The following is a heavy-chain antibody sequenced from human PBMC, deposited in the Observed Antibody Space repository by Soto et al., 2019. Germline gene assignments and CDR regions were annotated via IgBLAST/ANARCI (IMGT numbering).Heavy chain of an antibody. D-gene: IGHD3-3*01. CDR1: GDSVSSTSTA. CDR3: ARAALRPYDFWSISFDP. Sequence: SQTLSLTCAISGDSVSSTSTAWSWIRQSPSRGLEWLGRTYYRSNWYTDYAVSVKSRITISPDTSKNQFSLQLNSVTPEDTAVYYCARAALRPYDFWSISFDPWGQGTLVTVSS. V-gene: IGHV6-1*01. J-gene: IGHJ5*02. CDR2: TYYRSNWYT.